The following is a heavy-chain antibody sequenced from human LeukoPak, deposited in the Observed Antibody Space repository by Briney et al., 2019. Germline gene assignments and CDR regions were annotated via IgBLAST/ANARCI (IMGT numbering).Heavy chain of an antibody. CDR2: ISGSGGST. CDR3: TTRGTGIAVAGHNDY. V-gene: IGHV3-23*01. J-gene: IGHJ4*02. Sequence: PGGSLRLSCAASEFTFSNAWMSWVRQAPGKGLEWVSAISGSGGSTYYADSVKDRFTISRDNSKNTLYLQMNSLKTEDTAVYYCTTRGTGIAVAGHNDYWGQGTLVTVSS. CDR1: EFTFSNAW. D-gene: IGHD6-19*01.